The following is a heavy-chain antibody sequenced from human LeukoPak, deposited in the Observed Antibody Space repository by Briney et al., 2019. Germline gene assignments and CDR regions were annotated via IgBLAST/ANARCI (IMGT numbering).Heavy chain of an antibody. J-gene: IGHJ4*02. D-gene: IGHD2-2*01. Sequence: SATLSLTCAVYGGSFSGNSWNWIRQPPGKGLEWIGEINHGGNSNYNPSLKSRVTISGDTSKNQFSLKLTSVTAADTAVYYCARRHRTDGFDYWGQGTLVTVSS. CDR1: GGSFSGNS. V-gene: IGHV4-34*01. CDR3: ARRHRTDGFDY. CDR2: INHGGNS.